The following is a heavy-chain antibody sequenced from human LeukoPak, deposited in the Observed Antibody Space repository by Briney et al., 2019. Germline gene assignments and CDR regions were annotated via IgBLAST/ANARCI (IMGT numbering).Heavy chain of an antibody. D-gene: IGHD2-2*01. CDR3: TTGYCSRTSCYYFDY. CDR2: IKSRTDGGTT. Sequence: GGSLRLSCAASGFTFSNAWMSWVRQAPGKGLEGVGRIKSRTDGGTTDYAAPVKGRFTISRDDSKNTLYLQMNSLKTEDTAVYYCTTGYCSRTSCYYFDYWGQGTLVTVSS. CDR1: GFTFSNAW. J-gene: IGHJ4*02. V-gene: IGHV3-15*01.